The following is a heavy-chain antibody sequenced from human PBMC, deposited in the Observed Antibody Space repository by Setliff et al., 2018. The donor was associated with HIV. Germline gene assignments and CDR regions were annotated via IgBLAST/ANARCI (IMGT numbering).Heavy chain of an antibody. J-gene: IGHJ4*02. CDR2: IYHRGNT. CDR1: GGPITSNTYF. D-gene: IGHD6-19*01. Sequence: PSETLSLTCSVSGGPITSNTYFWDWIRQAPGKGLEWIGSIYHRGNTYYNPSLKSRVSISVDTSKRQFSLKLTSVTAGDSALYYCARRRGQKATGWYYFDFWGQGALVTVSS. V-gene: IGHV4-39*01. CDR3: ARRRGQKATGWYYFDF.